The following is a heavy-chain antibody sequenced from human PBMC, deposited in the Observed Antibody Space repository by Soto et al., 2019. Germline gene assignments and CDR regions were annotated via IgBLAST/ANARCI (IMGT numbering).Heavy chain of an antibody. CDR2: ISSSSSYI. D-gene: IGHD5-12*01. J-gene: IGHJ6*02. V-gene: IGHV3-21*01. CDR3: ARGGADYFDYYYGMDV. CDR1: GFTFSSYS. Sequence: PGGSLRLSCAASGFTFSSYSMNWVRQAPGKGLEWVSSISSSSSYIYYADSVKGRFTISRDNAKNSLYLQMNSLRAEDTAVYYCARGGADYFDYYYGMDVWGQGTTVTVSS.